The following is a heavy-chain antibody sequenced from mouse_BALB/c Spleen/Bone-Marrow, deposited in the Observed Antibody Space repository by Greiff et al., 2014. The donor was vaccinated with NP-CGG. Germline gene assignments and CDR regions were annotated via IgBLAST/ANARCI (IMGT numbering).Heavy chain of an antibody. V-gene: IGHV1-14*01. D-gene: IGHD2-10*02. CDR2: IHPYNDGT. CDR1: GYTFTSYV. J-gene: IGHJ2*02. CDR3: ARTILGYYFDY. Sequence: EVQLQQSGPEPVKPGASVKMSCKASGYTFTSYVMHWVKQKPGQGLEWIGYIHPYNDGTKYNERFKGKATLTSDKSSSTAYMELSSLTSEDSAVYYCARTILGYYFDYWGQGTSLTVSS.